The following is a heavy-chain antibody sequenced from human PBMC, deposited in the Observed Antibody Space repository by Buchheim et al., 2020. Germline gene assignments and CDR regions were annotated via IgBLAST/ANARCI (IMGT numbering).Heavy chain of an antibody. Sequence: QVRLQESGPGLVKPSETLSLTCSVSGDSVSPYYWSWIRQPPGKGLAWLASISHSGTTRYNPSLKSRLSVAADTSKNDLSLRLTSVTAADTAVYYWTKTFLNYYGRDGHLDFWFDPWGQGTL. D-gene: IGHD3-10*01. CDR2: ISHSGTT. V-gene: IGHV4-59*08. CDR3: TKTFLNYYGRDGHLDFWFDP. J-gene: IGHJ5*02. CDR1: GDSVSPYY.